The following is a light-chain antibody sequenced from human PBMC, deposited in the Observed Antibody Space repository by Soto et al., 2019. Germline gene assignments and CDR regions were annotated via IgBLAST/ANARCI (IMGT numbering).Light chain of an antibody. CDR2: LNRDGSH. CDR1: SGHSNYA. J-gene: IGLJ2*01. CDR3: QTWGTGIVI. V-gene: IGLV4-69*01. Sequence: QPVLTQSPSASASLGASVKLTCTRSSGHSNYAIAWHQQQPETGPRYLMKLNRDGSHSKGDGIPNRFSGSSSGAERYLTISSLQSEDEADYYCQTWGTGIVIFGGGTKLTVL.